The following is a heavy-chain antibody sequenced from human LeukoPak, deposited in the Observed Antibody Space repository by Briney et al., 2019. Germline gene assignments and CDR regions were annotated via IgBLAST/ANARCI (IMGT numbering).Heavy chain of an antibody. CDR2: IYTSGST. CDR3: ARDFSNEPKGFGEAHSLAFDI. CDR1: GGSISSYY. D-gene: IGHD3-10*01. Sequence: SETLSLTCTVSGGSISSYYWSWIRQPAGKGLEWIGRIYTSGSTNYNPSLKSRVTMSVDTSKNQFSLKLSSVTAADTAVYYCARDFSNEPKGFGEAHSLAFDIWGQGTMVTVSA. V-gene: IGHV4-4*07. J-gene: IGHJ3*02.